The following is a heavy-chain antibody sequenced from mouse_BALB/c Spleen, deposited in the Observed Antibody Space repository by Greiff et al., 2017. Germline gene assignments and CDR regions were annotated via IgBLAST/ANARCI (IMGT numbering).Heavy chain of an antibody. D-gene: IGHD1-2*01. Sequence: VQLVESGAELVRPGTSVKISCKASGYTFTNYWLGWVKQRPGHGLEWIGDIYPGGGYTNYNEKFKGKATLTADTSSSTAYMQLSSLTSEDSAVYFCARYPTTATYYAMDYWGLGTSVTVSS. CDR3: ARYPTTATYYAMDY. V-gene: IGHV1-63*02. J-gene: IGHJ4*01. CDR2: IYPGGGYT. CDR1: GYTFTNYW.